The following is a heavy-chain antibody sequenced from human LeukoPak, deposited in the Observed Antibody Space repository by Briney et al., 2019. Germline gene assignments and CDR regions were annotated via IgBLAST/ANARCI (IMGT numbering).Heavy chain of an antibody. J-gene: IGHJ6*03. CDR2: ISGSGGRT. CDR3: AKDGHYGDSSMDV. Sequence: GGSLRLSCAASGFTFSSYAMSWVRQAPGEGREWVSDISGSGGRTYYADSVKGRFTISRDNSKNTLYMQMNSLRAEDTAVYYCAKDGHYGDSSMDVWGKGTTVTVSS. D-gene: IGHD4-17*01. V-gene: IGHV3-23*01. CDR1: GFTFSSYA.